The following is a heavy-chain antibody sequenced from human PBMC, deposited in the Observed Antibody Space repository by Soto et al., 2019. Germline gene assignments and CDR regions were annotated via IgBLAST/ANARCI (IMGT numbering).Heavy chain of an antibody. CDR1: GYTFTRYS. Sequence: QVRLVQSGAEVKKPGASVKISCEASGYTFTRYSLQWVRQAPGQRLEWMGGSNTDNGNTGFSHKFQGRVTVVRDTSANMVYMTLNSLTSGDTAVYYCARDFDQGSFDYWGQGTPVTVSS. D-gene: IGHD2-2*01. CDR2: SNTDNGNT. J-gene: IGHJ4*01. CDR3: ARDFDQGSFDY. V-gene: IGHV1-3*04.